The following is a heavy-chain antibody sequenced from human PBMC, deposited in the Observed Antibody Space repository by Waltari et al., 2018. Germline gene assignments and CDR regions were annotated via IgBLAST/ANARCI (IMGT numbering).Heavy chain of an antibody. CDR2: ISYDGSNK. CDR3: ARDVYYFDY. J-gene: IGHJ4*02. V-gene: IGHV3-30-3*01. Sequence: QVQLVESGGGVVQPGRSLRLSCAASGFTFSSYAMHWVRQAPGKGLEGVAVISYDGSNKDYADSVKGRFTISRDNSKNTLYLQMNSLRAEDTAVYYCARDVYYFDYWGQGTLVTVSS. CDR1: GFTFSSYA.